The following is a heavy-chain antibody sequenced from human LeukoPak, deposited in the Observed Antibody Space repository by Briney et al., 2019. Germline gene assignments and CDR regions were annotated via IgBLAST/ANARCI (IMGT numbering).Heavy chain of an antibody. D-gene: IGHD1-26*01. Sequence: ASVKVSCKASGYTFTGYYMHWARQAPGQGLEWMGWINPNSGGTNYAQKFQGRVTMTRDASISTAYMELSRLRSDDTAVYYCAREKVGATRLLIDYWGQGTLVTVSS. CDR1: GYTFTGYY. CDR2: INPNSGGT. CDR3: AREKVGATRLLIDY. V-gene: IGHV1-2*02. J-gene: IGHJ4*02.